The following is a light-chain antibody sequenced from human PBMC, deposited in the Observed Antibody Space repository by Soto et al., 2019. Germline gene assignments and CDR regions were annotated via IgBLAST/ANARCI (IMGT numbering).Light chain of an antibody. V-gene: IGKV3-20*01. J-gene: IGKJ1*01. CDR3: QQVCHLHT. CDR1: QTVNANF. Sequence: LILSPVTLSLSPGERATLYCRSSQTVNANFLAWYQQKPGQAPRLLIYGVSNRAPGIPDRFSGSGSGTDITLTFIILSPDDFAVYYSQQVCHLHTFGQRTKMEIK. CDR2: GVS.